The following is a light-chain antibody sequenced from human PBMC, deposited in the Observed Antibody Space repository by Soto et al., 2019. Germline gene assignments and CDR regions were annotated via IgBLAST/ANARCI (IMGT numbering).Light chain of an antibody. CDR3: QQYSYWPPLT. Sequence: EIEMTQSPATLSVSPGERATLSCRASQSVSSDLARYQQKRGQAPRLLVFGASTRATCIPARFSGSGSGTEFTLAIRSLQSEDSAVYYCQQYSYWPPLTFGGGTKVEIK. J-gene: IGKJ4*01. V-gene: IGKV3-15*01. CDR2: GAS. CDR1: QSVSSD.